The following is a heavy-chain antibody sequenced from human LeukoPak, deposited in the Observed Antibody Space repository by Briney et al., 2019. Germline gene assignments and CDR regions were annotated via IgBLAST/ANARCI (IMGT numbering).Heavy chain of an antibody. V-gene: IGHV4-39*07. CDR2: IYYTGST. D-gene: IGHD2-8*01. CDR3: ARENYCTNGVCRAFDP. Sequence: TTSETLSLTCTVSGGSISSSDYYWGWIRQPPGKGLEWIGNIYYTGSTSYNSSLKSRVTISIDTSKNQFSLQLSSVTAADTAVYFCARENYCTNGVCRAFDPWGQGTLVTVSS. CDR1: GGSISSSDYY. J-gene: IGHJ5*02.